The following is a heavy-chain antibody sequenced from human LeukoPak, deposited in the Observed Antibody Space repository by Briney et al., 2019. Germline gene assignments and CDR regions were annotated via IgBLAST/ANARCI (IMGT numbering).Heavy chain of an antibody. CDR2: ISAYNGNT. D-gene: IGHD3-3*01. CDR3: ARELDYDFWSGYETTISDY. J-gene: IGHJ4*02. V-gene: IGHV1-18*01. Sequence: ASVKVSCKASGYTFTSYGISWVRQAPGQGLERMGWISAYNGNTNYAQKLQGRVTMTTDTSTSTAYMELRSLRSDDTAVYYCARELDYDFWSGYETTISDYWGQGTLVTVSS. CDR1: GYTFTSYG.